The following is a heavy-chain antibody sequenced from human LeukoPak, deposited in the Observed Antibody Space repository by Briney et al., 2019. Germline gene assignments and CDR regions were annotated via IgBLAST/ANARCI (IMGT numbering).Heavy chain of an antibody. CDR3: ARDPRSGYYFP. CDR2: ISSSGGTI. CDR1: GFTFSSYE. Sequence: QPGGSLRLSCAASGFTFSSYEMNWVRQAPGKELEWVSYISSSGGTIYYADSVKGRFTISRDNAKNSLYLQMNSLRAEDTAVYYCARDPRSGYYFPWGQGTLVTVSS. D-gene: IGHD3-22*01. V-gene: IGHV3-48*03. J-gene: IGHJ5*02.